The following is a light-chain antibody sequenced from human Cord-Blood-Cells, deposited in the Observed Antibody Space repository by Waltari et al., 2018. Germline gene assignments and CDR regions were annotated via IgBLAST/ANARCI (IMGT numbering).Light chain of an antibody. CDR3: QQYNNWQIT. Sequence: EIVMTQSPATLSVSPGERATLSCRASQSVSSNLARYQQKPGQAPRLLIYGASTRATGIPARFSGSGSGTEFTLTISSLQSEDFAVYYCQQYNNWQITFGQGTRLEIK. V-gene: IGKV3-15*01. J-gene: IGKJ5*01. CDR2: GAS. CDR1: QSVSSN.